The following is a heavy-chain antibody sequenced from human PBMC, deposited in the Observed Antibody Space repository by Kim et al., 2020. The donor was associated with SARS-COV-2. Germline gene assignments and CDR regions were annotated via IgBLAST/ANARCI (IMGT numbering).Heavy chain of an antibody. CDR3: ARGEWLGGWYGY. J-gene: IGHJ4*02. V-gene: IGHV4-34*01. D-gene: IGHD6-19*01. Sequence: SETLSLTCAVYGGSFSGYYWSWIRQPPGKGLEWIGEINHSGSTNYNPSLKSRVTISVDTSKNQFSLKLSSVTAADTAVYYCARGEWLGGWYGYWGQGTLVTVSS. CDR1: GGSFSGYY. CDR2: INHSGST.